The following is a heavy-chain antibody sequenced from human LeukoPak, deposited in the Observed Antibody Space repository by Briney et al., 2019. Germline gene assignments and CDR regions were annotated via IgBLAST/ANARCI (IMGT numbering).Heavy chain of an antibody. CDR3: ARDSGTYCDDS. CDR1: GFTFSNYW. V-gene: IGHV3-7*01. D-gene: IGHD1-26*01. J-gene: IGHJ4*02. CDR2: IKQDESEI. Sequence: GGSLRLSCAASGFTFSNYWMSWVRQAPGKGMEWVANIKQDESEIYSDDAGRGRFTVSRDNAKNSLYLHMNSLRAEDTAVYYCARDSGTYCDDSWGQGTLVTVSS.